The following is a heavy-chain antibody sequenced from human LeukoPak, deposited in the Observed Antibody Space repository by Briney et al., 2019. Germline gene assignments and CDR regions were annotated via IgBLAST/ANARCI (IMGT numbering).Heavy chain of an antibody. V-gene: IGHV4-34*01. CDR2: INHSGST. CDR3: AVPSIASY. D-gene: IGHD6-6*01. Sequence: KPSETLSLTCAAYGGSLSKYYWSWIRQPPGKGLEWIGEINHSGSTNYNPSLKSRVTMSLDTSKNQFSLKMNSMTAADTAVYYCAVPSIASYWGQGTLVTVS. CDR1: GGSLSKYY. J-gene: IGHJ4*02.